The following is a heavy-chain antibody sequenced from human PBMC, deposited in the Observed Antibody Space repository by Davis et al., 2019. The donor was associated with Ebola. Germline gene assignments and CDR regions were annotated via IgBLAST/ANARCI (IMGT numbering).Heavy chain of an antibody. CDR1: GGTFSSYT. Sequence: AASVKVSCKASGGTFSSYTISWVRQAPGQGLEWMGWINPHNGNTNYAQNVQGRVTMTTDTSTSTAYMEVTRLRSDDTAVYYCASAGRGYSADWGQGTLVTVSS. CDR2: INPHNGNT. J-gene: IGHJ4*02. V-gene: IGHV1-18*01. D-gene: IGHD3-22*01. CDR3: ASAGRGYSAD.